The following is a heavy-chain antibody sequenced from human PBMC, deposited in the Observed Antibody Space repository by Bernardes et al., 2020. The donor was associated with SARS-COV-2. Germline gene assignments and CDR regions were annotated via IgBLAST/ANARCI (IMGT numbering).Heavy chain of an antibody. D-gene: IGHD3-22*01. CDR1: GFTVSSNY. CDR3: ARDPGYYDSSGYFAHNWFDS. J-gene: IGHJ5*01. Sequence: GGSLRLSCAASGFTVSSNYMSWVRQAPGKGLKWVSVIYSGGGTYYADSVQGRFTISRDNSKNTLYLQMNSLRDEDTAVYYCARDPGYYDSSGYFAHNWFDSWGQGTLVTVSS. V-gene: IGHV3-66*01. CDR2: IYSGGGT.